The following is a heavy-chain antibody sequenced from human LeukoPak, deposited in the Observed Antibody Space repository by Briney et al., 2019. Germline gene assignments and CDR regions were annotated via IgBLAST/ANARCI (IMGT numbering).Heavy chain of an antibody. Sequence: ASVKVSCKASRYTFTGYYMHWVRQAPGQGLEWMGWINPNSGGTNYAQKFQGRVTMTRDTSISTAYMELSRLRSDDTAVYYCARENCSSTSCYRRFDYWGQGTLVTVSS. CDR3: ARENCSSTSCYRRFDY. J-gene: IGHJ4*02. V-gene: IGHV1-2*02. D-gene: IGHD2-2*01. CDR2: INPNSGGT. CDR1: RYTFTGYY.